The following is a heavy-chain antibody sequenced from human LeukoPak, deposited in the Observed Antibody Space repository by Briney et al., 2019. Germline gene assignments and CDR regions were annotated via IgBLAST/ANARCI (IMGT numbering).Heavy chain of an antibody. CDR2: INHSGST. Sequence: SETLSLTCTVSGGSISSYYWSWIRQPPGKGLEWIGEINHSGSTNYNPSLKSRVTISVDTSKNQFSLKLSSVTAADTAVYYCARRIADIDYWGQGTLVTVSS. CDR1: GGSISSYY. V-gene: IGHV4-34*01. J-gene: IGHJ4*02. CDR3: ARRIADIDY. D-gene: IGHD6-13*01.